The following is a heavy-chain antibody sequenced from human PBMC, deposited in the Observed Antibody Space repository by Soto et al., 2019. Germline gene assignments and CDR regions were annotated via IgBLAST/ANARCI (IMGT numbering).Heavy chain of an antibody. D-gene: IGHD2-2*01. V-gene: IGHV1-69*01. CDR3: ATAPFYCSSNSCYGADD. CDR1: GGTFSSYA. CDR2: IIPIFGTA. J-gene: IGHJ4*02. Sequence: QVQLVQSGAEVKKPGSSVKVSCKASGGTFSSYAISWLRQAPGQGLEWMGGIIPIFGTANYAQKLQGRVTITADESTSTAYRELRSQRSADTAVYYCATAPFYCSSNSCYGADDWGQGTLVTVSS.